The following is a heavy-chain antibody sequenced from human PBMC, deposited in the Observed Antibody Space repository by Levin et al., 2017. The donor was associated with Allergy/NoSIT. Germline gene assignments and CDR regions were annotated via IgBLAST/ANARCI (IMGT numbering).Heavy chain of an antibody. J-gene: IGHJ3*02. CDR3: ARLPGSCSGGSCYSDAFDI. D-gene: IGHD2-15*01. Sequence: GESLKISCKGSGYSFTTYWIGWVRQMPGKGLEWMGIIYPGDSDTRYSPSFQGQVTISADKSISTAYLQWSSLKASDTAMYYCARLPGSCSGGSCYSDAFDIWGQGTMVTVSS. CDR2: IYPGDSDT. CDR1: GYSFTTYW. V-gene: IGHV5-51*01.